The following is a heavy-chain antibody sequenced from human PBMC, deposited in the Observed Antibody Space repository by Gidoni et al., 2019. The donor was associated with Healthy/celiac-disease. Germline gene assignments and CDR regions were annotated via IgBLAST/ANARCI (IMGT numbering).Heavy chain of an antibody. CDR2: ISYDGSNK. V-gene: IGHV3-30*18. CDR1: GFTFSSYG. Sequence: QVQLVESGGGVVQPGRSLRLSCAASGFTFSSYGMHWVRQAPGKGLEWVAVISYDGSNKDYADSVKGRFTISRDNSKNTLYLQMNSLRAEDTAVYYCAKDGRYDDGDYDVRIDYWGQGTLVTVSS. J-gene: IGHJ4*02. CDR3: AKDGRYDDGDYDVRIDY. D-gene: IGHD4-17*01.